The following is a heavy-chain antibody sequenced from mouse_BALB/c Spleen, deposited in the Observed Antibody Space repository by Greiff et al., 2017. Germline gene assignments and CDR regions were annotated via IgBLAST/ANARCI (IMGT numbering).Heavy chain of an antibody. Sequence: EVQRVESGGGLVKPGGSLKLSCAASGFTFSSYAMSWVRQTPEKRLEWVATISSGGSYTYYPDSVKGRFTISRDNAKNTLYLQMSSLRSEDTAMYYCARHRYDYDECYAMDYWGQGTSVTVSS. CDR2: ISSGGSYT. CDR3: ARHRYDYDECYAMDY. CDR1: GFTFSSYA. J-gene: IGHJ4*01. D-gene: IGHD2-4*01. V-gene: IGHV5-9-3*01.